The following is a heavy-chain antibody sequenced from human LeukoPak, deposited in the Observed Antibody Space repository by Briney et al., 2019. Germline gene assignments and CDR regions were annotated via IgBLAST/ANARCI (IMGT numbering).Heavy chain of an antibody. CDR1: GFTFRLFG. J-gene: IGHJ4*02. Sequence: PGGSLRLSCVASGFTFRLFGMHWVRQAPGKGLEWVSVLYTGGGTDHADSVKGRFTISRDNSKNTLSLQMNSLRAEDTAIYYCTRSGYRHPYHFDSWGQGTLVTVSS. V-gene: IGHV3-53*01. CDR3: TRSGYRHPYHFDS. D-gene: IGHD3-22*01. CDR2: LYTGGGT.